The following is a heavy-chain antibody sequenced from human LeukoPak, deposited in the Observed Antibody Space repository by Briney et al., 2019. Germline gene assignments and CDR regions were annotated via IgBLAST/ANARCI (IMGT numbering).Heavy chain of an antibody. D-gene: IGHD4-17*01. CDR2: ISYDGSNK. CDR3: AKGGQYGDYEFFDY. V-gene: IGHV3-30*18. CDR1: GSTFSNYG. Sequence: GGSLRLSCAASGSTFSNYGMHWVRQAPGKGLEWVAVISYDGSNKYYADSVKGRFTISRDNSKNTLYLQMNSLRAEDTAVYYCAKGGQYGDYEFFDYWGQGTLVTVSS. J-gene: IGHJ4*02.